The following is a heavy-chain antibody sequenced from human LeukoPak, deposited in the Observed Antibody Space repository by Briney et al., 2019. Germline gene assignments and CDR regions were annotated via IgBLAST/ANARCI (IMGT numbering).Heavy chain of an antibody. CDR1: GFTFSSYA. CDR2: ISYDGSNK. CDR3: ARGLPLMVRGGLDY. Sequence: PGGSLRLSCAASGFTFSSYAMHWVRQAPGKGLEWVAVISYDGSNKYYADSVKGRFTISRDNSKNTLYLQMNSLRAEDTAVYYCARGLPLMVRGGLDYWGQGTLVTVSS. D-gene: IGHD3-10*01. J-gene: IGHJ4*02. V-gene: IGHV3-30-3*01.